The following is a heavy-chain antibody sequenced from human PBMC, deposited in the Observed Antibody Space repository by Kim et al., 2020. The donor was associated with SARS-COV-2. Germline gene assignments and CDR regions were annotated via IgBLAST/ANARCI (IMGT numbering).Heavy chain of an antibody. V-gene: IGHV3-11*04. CDR3: AGAPGIAVAGTVFDY. D-gene: IGHD6-19*01. Sequence: AVSVKGRFTISRDNAKNSRYLQMNSLRAEDTAVYYCAGAPGIAVAGTVFDYWGQGTLVTVSS. J-gene: IGHJ4*02.